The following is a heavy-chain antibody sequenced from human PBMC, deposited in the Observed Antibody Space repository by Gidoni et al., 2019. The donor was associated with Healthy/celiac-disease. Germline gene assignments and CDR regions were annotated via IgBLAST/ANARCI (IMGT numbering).Heavy chain of an antibody. J-gene: IGHJ6*03. V-gene: IGHV4-34*01. D-gene: IGHD6-13*01. CDR3: ARGRRGAIGYSRIYYYYYMDV. Sequence: QVQLQQWGAGLLKPSETLSLTCAVYGGSFRGYYWSWIRKPPGKGLEWIGEINHSGSTNYNPSLKSRVTISVDTSKNQFSLKLSSVTAADTAVYYCARGRRGAIGYSRIYYYYYMDVWGKGTTVTVSS. CDR1: GGSFRGYY. CDR2: INHSGST.